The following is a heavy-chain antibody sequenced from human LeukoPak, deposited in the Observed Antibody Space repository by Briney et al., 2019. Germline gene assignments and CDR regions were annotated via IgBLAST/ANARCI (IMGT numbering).Heavy chain of an antibody. CDR3: ARAGYYYDSSGYYYGDY. CDR2: INAGNGNT. Sequence: ASVKVSCKASGYTFTSYAMHWVRQAPGQRLEWMGWINAGNGNTKYSQKFQGRVTITRDTSASTAYMELSSLRSEDTAVYYCARAGYYYDSSGYYYGDYWGQGTLVTVSS. V-gene: IGHV1-3*01. CDR1: GYTFTSYA. J-gene: IGHJ4*02. D-gene: IGHD3-22*01.